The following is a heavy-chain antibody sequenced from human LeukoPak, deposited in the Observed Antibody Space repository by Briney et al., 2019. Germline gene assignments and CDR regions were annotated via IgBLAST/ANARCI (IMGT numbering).Heavy chain of an antibody. CDR2: IYYSGST. CDR1: GGSISSYY. D-gene: IGHD6-19*01. CDR3: ARYRYSSGWYIDR. V-gene: IGHV4-59*01. J-gene: IGHJ4*02. Sequence: SETLSLTCTVSGGSISSYYWSWIRQPPGKGLEWIGYIYYSGSTNYNPSLKSRVTISVDTSKNQFSLKLSSVTAADTAVYYCARYRYSSGWYIDRWGQGTLVTVSS.